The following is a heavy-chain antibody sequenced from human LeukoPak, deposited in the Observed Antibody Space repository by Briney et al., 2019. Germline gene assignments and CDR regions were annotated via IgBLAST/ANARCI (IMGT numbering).Heavy chain of an antibody. CDR3: ARRGLVVVPL. J-gene: IGHJ4*02. CDR2: IYYGGTS. Sequence: SETLSLTCTVSGGPVSSSDSYWVWVRQPPGKGLEWVGSIYYGGTSYSNPSLKSRLTISADTSKNQFSLHLTSVTAADTAVYYCARRGLVVVPLWGQGILVTVSS. D-gene: IGHD2-21*01. V-gene: IGHV4-39*01. CDR1: GGPVSSSDSY.